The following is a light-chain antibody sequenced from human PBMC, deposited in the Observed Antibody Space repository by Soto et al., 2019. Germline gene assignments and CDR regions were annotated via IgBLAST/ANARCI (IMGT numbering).Light chain of an antibody. Sequence: QSVLTQPASVSGSPGQSITISCTGTSSDVGSYNLVSWYQHHPGKAPKLMIYEGSKRPSGVSNRFSGSKSGITASLTISGLQAEDEADYYCCSYAGSSTWVFGGGTKLTVL. J-gene: IGLJ3*02. CDR1: SSDVGSYNL. CDR2: EGS. V-gene: IGLV2-23*01. CDR3: CSYAGSSTWV.